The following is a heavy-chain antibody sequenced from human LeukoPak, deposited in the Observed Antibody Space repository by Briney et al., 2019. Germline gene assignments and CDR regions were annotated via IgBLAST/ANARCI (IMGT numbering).Heavy chain of an antibody. CDR3: ARDSPIWRYNWEYYYYMDV. CDR2: IKQDGSEK. V-gene: IGHV3-7*01. D-gene: IGHD1-1*01. CDR1: GFTFSSYW. J-gene: IGHJ6*03. Sequence: GGSLRLSCAASGFTFSSYWMSWVRQAPGKGLEWVAHIKQDGSEKYYVDSVKGRFTISRDNAKNSLYLQMNSLRAEDTAVYYCARDSPIWRYNWEYYYYMDVWGKGTTVTVSS.